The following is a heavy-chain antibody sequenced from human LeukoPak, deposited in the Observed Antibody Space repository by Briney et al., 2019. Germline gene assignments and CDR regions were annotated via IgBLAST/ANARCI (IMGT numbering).Heavy chain of an antibody. CDR2: LYPGDSDT. V-gene: IGHV5-51*01. D-gene: IGHD3-10*01. CDR3: GPKVRGGYFDY. Sequence: GESLKISCKGSGYSFTSYWIGWVRQMPGKGLEWMGILYPGDSDTRYSPSFQGQVTISADKSISTAYLQLNSLRAEDTAVYYCGPKVRGGYFDYWGQGTLVTVSS. J-gene: IGHJ4*02. CDR1: GYSFTSYW.